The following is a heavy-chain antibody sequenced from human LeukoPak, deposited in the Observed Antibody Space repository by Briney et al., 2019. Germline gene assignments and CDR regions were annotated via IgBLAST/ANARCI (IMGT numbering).Heavy chain of an antibody. D-gene: IGHD3-10*01. Sequence: GGSLRLSCAASGFTFSSYGMSWVRQAPGKGLEWVSAISGSGGSTYYADSVKGRFTISRDNSKNTLYLQMNSLRAEDTAVYYCAKVDMVRGVTAFDYWGQGTLVTVSS. J-gene: IGHJ4*02. CDR2: ISGSGGST. CDR1: GFTFSSYG. CDR3: AKVDMVRGVTAFDY. V-gene: IGHV3-23*01.